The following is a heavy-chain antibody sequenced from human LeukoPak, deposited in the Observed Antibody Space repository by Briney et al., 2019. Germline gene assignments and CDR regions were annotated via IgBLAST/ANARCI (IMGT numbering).Heavy chain of an antibody. V-gene: IGHV1-69*01. CDR2: IIPIFGTA. CDR3: ARDQTGDLDREDWFDP. J-gene: IGHJ5*02. CDR1: GGAFSSYA. D-gene: IGHD7-27*01. Sequence: SVKVSCKASGGAFSSYAISWVRQAPGQGLEWMGGIIPIFGTANYAQKFQGRVTITADESTSTAYMELSSLRSEDTAVYYCARDQTGDLDREDWFDPWGQGTLVTVSS.